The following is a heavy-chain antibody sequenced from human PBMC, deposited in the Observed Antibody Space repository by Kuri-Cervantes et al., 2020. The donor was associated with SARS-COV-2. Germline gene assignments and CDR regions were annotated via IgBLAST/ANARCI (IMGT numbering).Heavy chain of an antibody. J-gene: IGHJ4*02. CDR3: ARDRRVGWADY. Sequence: GESLKISCAASGFTFSSYGMHWVRQAPGKGLEWVANIKQDGSEKYYVDSVKGRFTISRDNAKNSLYLQMNSLRAEDTAVYYCARDRRVGWADYWGQGTLVTVSS. V-gene: IGHV3-7*01. CDR2: IKQDGSEK. D-gene: IGHD1-26*01. CDR1: GFTFSSYG.